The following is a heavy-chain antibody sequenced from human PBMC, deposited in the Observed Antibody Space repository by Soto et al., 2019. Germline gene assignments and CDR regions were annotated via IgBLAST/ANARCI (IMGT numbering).Heavy chain of an antibody. Sequence: GGSLRLSCAASGFTFSSYAMSWVRQAPGKGLEWVSAISGSGGSTYYADSVKGRFTISRDNSKNTLYLQMNSLRAEDTAVYYCAKVRITGTRWTKNGMDVWGQGTTVTVSS. CDR2: ISGSGGST. CDR1: GFTFSSYA. J-gene: IGHJ6*02. D-gene: IGHD1-7*01. CDR3: AKVRITGTRWTKNGMDV. V-gene: IGHV3-23*01.